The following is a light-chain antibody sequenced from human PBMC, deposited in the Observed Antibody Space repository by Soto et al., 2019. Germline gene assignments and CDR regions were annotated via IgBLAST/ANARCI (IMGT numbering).Light chain of an antibody. CDR1: QSISTY. V-gene: IGKV1-39*01. Sequence: DLQMTQSPSSLSASVGDRVTITCRASQSISTYLNWYQQKPGKAPKLLIYAASSLQTGVPSRFSGSGSGTDFTLTIGSLQPEDFATYYCQQSYGTPRTFGQGTRLEI. J-gene: IGKJ2*01. CDR3: QQSYGTPRT. CDR2: AAS.